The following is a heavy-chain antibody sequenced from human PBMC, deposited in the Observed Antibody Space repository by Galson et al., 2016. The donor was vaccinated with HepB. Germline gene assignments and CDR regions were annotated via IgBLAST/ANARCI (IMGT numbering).Heavy chain of an antibody. CDR3: AREFPGSARGTHDAFDI. J-gene: IGHJ3*02. Sequence: SVKVSCKAPGGTFSSNAINWVRQAPGQGLEWMGRITPIFGTAKYAQKFQGRVTITADDSTSTAYMELSSLRSEDTAVYYCAREFPGSARGTHDAFDIWGQGTMVTVSS. CDR2: ITPIFGTA. D-gene: IGHD6-13*01. V-gene: IGHV1-69*13. CDR1: GGTFSSNA.